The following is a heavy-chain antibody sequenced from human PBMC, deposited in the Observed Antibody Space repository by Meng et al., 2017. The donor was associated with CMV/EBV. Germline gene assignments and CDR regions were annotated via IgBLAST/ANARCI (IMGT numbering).Heavy chain of an antibody. CDR1: VYTFTSYG. CDR2: ISAYNGYT. Sequence: QVSLGQLGADGKKPWAPVKCCGKASVYTFTSYGNSWVRQAPGQGLEWMGWISAYNGYTNYAQKLQGRVTMTTDTSTSTAYMELRSLRSDDTAVYNCARDRTMVRGVTGYWGQGTLVTVSS. J-gene: IGHJ4*02. CDR3: ARDRTMVRGVTGY. V-gene: IGHV1-18*01. D-gene: IGHD3-10*01.